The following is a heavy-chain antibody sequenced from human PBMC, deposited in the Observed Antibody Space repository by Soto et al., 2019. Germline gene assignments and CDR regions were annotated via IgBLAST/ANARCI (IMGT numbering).Heavy chain of an antibody. Sequence: EVQLVESGGGLVKPGGSLRLSCAASGFTFSSYSMNWVRQAPEKGLEWVSSISSSSSYIYYADSVKGRFTISRDNAKNSLYLQMNSLRAADTAVYYCARGGSPYYFDYWGQGTLVTVSS. CDR1: GFTFSSYS. CDR3: ARGGSPYYFDY. J-gene: IGHJ4*02. CDR2: ISSSSSYI. V-gene: IGHV3-21*01. D-gene: IGHD2-15*01.